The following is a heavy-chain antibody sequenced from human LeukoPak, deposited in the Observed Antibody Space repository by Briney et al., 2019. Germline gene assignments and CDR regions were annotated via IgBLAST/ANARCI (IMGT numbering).Heavy chain of an antibody. V-gene: IGHV3-30*18. CDR3: AKDRVNYYDSSGYYYYFDY. D-gene: IGHD3-22*01. CDR1: GFTFSSYG. Sequence: SGGSLRLSCAASGFTFSSYGMHWVRQAPGKGLEWVAVILYDGSNEYYADSVKGRFTISRDNSKNTLYLQMNSLRAEDTAVYYCAKDRVNYYDSSGYYYYFDYWGQGTLVTVSS. J-gene: IGHJ4*02. CDR2: ILYDGSNE.